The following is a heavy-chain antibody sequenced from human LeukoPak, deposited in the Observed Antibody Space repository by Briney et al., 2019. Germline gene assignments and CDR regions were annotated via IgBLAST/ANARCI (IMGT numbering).Heavy chain of an antibody. CDR3: ARDLWDDY. CDR1: GYTFTSYG. J-gene: IGHJ4*02. V-gene: IGHV1-18*01. CDR2: ISAYNGNT. D-gene: IGHD3-16*01. Sequence: GGSVTVSCKASGYTFTSYGISWVRQARGKGVAGMGCISAYNGNTHYAQRVWGRVTIPTDTSTSTAYMELRSLRSDDTAVYYCARDLWDDYWGQGTLVTVSS.